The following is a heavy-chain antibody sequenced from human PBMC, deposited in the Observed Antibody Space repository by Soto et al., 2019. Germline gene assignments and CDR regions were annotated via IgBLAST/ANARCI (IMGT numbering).Heavy chain of an antibody. V-gene: IGHV4-4*08. CDR2: MSYSGST. Sequence: TLSLTCPVSGASISGCHWGWIRQPPGKGLEWIGYMSYSGSTNYSPSLKSRVTMSVDTSKNQFSLKLNSVTAADTAVYYCARDPLPNAYCISTYCYRLPWFDPWGQGTLVTVSS. CDR3: ARDPLPNAYCISTYCYRLPWFDP. J-gene: IGHJ5*02. CDR1: GASISGCH. D-gene: IGHD2-2*01.